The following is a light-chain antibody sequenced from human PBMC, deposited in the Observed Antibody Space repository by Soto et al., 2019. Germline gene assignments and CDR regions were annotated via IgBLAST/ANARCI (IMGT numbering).Light chain of an antibody. J-gene: IGLJ3*02. CDR3: QSYDSSLSGSV. Sequence: QSVLTQPPSASGAPGQRVTISCTGSSSNIGAGYDVRWYQQLPGTAPKLLIYGNSSRPSGVPDRFSGSKSGTSASLAITGLQAEDEADYYCQSYDSSLSGSVFGGGTKLTVL. CDR1: SSNIGAGYD. V-gene: IGLV1-40*01. CDR2: GNS.